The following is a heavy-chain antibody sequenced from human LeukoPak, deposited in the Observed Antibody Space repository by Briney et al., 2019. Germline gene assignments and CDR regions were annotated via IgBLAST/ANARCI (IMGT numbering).Heavy chain of an antibody. Sequence: ASVKVSCKASGYTFTGYYMHWVRQAPGQGLEWMGWINPSSGGTNYAQKFQGRVTMTRDTSISTAYMELGRLRSDDTAVYYCAREEYSSSSGFDYWGQGTLVTVSS. J-gene: IGHJ4*02. V-gene: IGHV1-2*02. CDR1: GYTFTGYY. D-gene: IGHD6-6*01. CDR3: AREEYSSSSGFDY. CDR2: INPSSGGT.